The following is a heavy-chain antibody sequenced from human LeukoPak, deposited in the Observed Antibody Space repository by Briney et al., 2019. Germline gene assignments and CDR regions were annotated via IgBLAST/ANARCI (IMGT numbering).Heavy chain of an antibody. CDR2: INPNSGGT. V-gene: IGHV1-2*02. J-gene: IGHJ6*03. CDR1: GYTFTGYY. Sequence: ASVKVSCKASGYTFTGYYMHWVRQAPGQGLEWMGWINPNSGGTNYAQKFQGRVTMTRDTSISTAYMELSRLRSDDTAVYYCARENIAAADSGIYYYYMDVWGKGTTVTASS. D-gene: IGHD6-13*01. CDR3: ARENIAAADSGIYYYYMDV.